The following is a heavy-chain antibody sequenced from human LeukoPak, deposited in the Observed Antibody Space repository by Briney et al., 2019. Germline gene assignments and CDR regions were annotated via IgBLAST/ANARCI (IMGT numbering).Heavy chain of an antibody. V-gene: IGHV3-48*01. CDR1: EFTFSAYG. Sequence: GGSLRLSCVASEFTFSAYGMSWVRQAPGKGLEWVSYISSSSSTIYYADSVKGRFTISRDNSKNTLDLQMNSLRTEDTAVYYCARPMYSSSSHHCYYGMDVWGQGTTVIVSS. CDR2: ISSSSSTI. CDR3: ARPMYSSSSHHCYYGMDV. J-gene: IGHJ6*02. D-gene: IGHD6-6*01.